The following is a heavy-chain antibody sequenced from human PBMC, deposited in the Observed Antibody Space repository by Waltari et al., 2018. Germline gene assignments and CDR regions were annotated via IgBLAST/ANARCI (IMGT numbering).Heavy chain of an antibody. Sequence: QVQLQESGPGLVKPSETLSLTCTVSGGSISSHYWSWIRQPPGKGLEWIGYIYYSVSTNYNPSLKLCSVTAADTAVYYCARDGAMYYYDSSGYYGYYYGMDVWGQGTTVTVSS. CDR3: YYGMDV. CDR1: GGSISSHY. D-gene: IGHD3-22*01. CDR2: IYYSVST. J-gene: IGHJ6*02. V-gene: IGHV4-59*11.